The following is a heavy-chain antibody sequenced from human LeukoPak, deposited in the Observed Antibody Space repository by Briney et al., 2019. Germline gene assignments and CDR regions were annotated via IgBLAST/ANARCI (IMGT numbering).Heavy chain of an antibody. Sequence: ASVKASPTPSGYTLTSYGISWVRQTPGQGVEGMGWISAYNGNTNYAQKLQGRVTMTTDTSTSTAYMELRSLRSDDTAVYYCARAVDTASFDLWGRGTLVTVSS. J-gene: IGHJ2*01. V-gene: IGHV1-18*01. D-gene: IGHD5-18*01. CDR1: GYTLTSYG. CDR3: ARAVDTASFDL. CDR2: ISAYNGNT.